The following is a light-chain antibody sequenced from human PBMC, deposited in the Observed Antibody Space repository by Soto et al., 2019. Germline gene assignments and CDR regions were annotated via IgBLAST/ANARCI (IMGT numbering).Light chain of an antibody. CDR3: KQAYGVPT. V-gene: IGKV1-39*01. J-gene: IGKJ1*01. CDR2: AAS. Sequence: DIQMIQSPSSLSASVGDRVSITCRASQSVNTYLSWYQQKSGKAPNLLIYAASILQSGVPSRFRGSGSGTDFTLTISNLQPEDFATYYCKQAYGVPTVGQGTKV. CDR1: QSVNTY.